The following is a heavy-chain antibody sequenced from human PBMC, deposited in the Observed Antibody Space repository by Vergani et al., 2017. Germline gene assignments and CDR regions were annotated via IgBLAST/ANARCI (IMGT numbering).Heavy chain of an antibody. CDR1: GGSFSGYY. D-gene: IGHD2-2*01. J-gene: IGHJ4*02. CDR3: ARRYFSSTSCYGGDFDY. CDR2: INHSGST. Sequence: QVQLQQWGAGLLKPSETLSLTCAVYGGSFSGYYWSWIRQPPGKGLEWIGEINHSGSTNYNPSLKSRVTISVDTSKNQFSLKLSSVTAADTAVYYCARRYFSSTSCYGGDFDYWGQGTLVTVSS. V-gene: IGHV4-34*01.